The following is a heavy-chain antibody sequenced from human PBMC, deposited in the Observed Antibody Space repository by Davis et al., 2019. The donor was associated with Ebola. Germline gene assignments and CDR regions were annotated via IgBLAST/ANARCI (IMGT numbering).Heavy chain of an antibody. CDR1: GYTFTGYY. V-gene: IGHV1-2*04. Sequence: AASVKVSCKASGYTFTGYYMHWVRQAPGQGLEWMGWINPNSGGTNYAQKIQGWVTMTRDTSISTAYMELSRLRSDDTAVYYCARATPIVGSGSPSYYYYYYGMDVWGQGTTVTVSS. J-gene: IGHJ6*02. D-gene: IGHD3-10*01. CDR2: INPNSGGT. CDR3: ARATPIVGSGSPSYYYYYYGMDV.